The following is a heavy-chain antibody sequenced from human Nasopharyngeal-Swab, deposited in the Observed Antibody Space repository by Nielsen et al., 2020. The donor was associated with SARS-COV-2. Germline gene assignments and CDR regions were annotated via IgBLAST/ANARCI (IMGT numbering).Heavy chain of an antibody. J-gene: IGHJ4*02. D-gene: IGHD1-1*01. CDR3: ARGPRPKRHLDY. Sequence: ASVKVSCNTSGYTFASFDINWVRQATGRGLEWVGWSNLDSGDTHYAQEFQGKVTLTRDTSRSTAYMELSSLRSEDTAVYYCARGPRPKRHLDYWGQGTLVTVSS. CDR1: GYTFASFD. V-gene: IGHV1-8*01. CDR2: SNLDSGDT.